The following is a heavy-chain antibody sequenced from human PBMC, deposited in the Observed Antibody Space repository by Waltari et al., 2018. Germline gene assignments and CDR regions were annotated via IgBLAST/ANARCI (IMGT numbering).Heavy chain of an antibody. J-gene: IGHJ4*02. CDR1: GYTFTSYD. CDR2: MNPNRGNT. V-gene: IGHV1-8*01. D-gene: IGHD2-8*02. Sequence: QVQLVQSGAEVKKPGASVRVSCQASGYTFTSYDINWVRQAAGQGLEWMEWMNPNRGNTCYAQKFQGRITMTRNTSISTAYMELSSLRSDDTAVYYCARGHSWAARTVNPFEIWGRGTLVTVSS. CDR3: ARGHSWAARTVNPFEI.